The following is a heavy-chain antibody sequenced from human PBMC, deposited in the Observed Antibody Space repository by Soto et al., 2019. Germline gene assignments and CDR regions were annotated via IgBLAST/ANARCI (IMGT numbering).Heavy chain of an antibody. CDR3: ARDYYYDSSGYYSLPFPTFRSGRYYYYYGMDV. V-gene: IGHV1-18*01. CDR2: ISAYNGNT. D-gene: IGHD3-22*01. CDR1: GYPFTSYG. J-gene: IGHJ6*02. Sequence: ASVKVSCKASGYPFTSYGISWVRQAPGQGLEWMGWISAYNGNTNYAQKLQGRVTMTTDTSTSTAYMELRSLRSDDTAVYYCARDYYYDSSGYYSLPFPTFRSGRYYYYYGMDVWGQGTTVTVSS.